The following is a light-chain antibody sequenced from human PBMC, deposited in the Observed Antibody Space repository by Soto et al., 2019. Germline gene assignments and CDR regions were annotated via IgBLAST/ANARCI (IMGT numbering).Light chain of an antibody. J-gene: IGKJ1*01. V-gene: IGKV2-28*01. CDR1: QSLLHSNGYNY. Sequence: DIVMTQSPLSLPVTPGEPASISRRSSQSLLHSNGYNYLDWYLQKPGQSPQLLIYLGSNRASGVPDRFSGSRSGTDFTLKFSRVEAEDVGVYYCMQPLQSWTFGQGTKVDIK. CDR2: LGS. CDR3: MQPLQSWT.